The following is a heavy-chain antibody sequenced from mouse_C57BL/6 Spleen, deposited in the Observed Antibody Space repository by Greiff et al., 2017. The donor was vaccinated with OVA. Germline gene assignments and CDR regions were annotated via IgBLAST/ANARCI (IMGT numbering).Heavy chain of an antibody. Sequence: QVQLQQSGAELVKPGASVKISCKASGYAFSSYWLYWVQQTPGKGLVWIGQIYPGDGDTNYNGKFKSKATLTVDTSSSTAYMQLSSLTAEDSAVYYCGWGGDYYAMDYWGQGTSVTVSS. D-gene: IGHD3-3*01. CDR1: GYAFSSYW. J-gene: IGHJ4*01. CDR3: GWGGDYYAMDY. V-gene: IGHV1-80*01. CDR2: IYPGDGDT.